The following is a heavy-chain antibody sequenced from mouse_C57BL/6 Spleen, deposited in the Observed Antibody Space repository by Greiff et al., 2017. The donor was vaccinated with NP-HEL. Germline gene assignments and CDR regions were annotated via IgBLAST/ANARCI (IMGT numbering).Heavy chain of an antibody. Sequence: QVQLQQSGAELMKPGASVKLSCKASGYTFTGYWIEWVKQRPGHGLEWIGEIFPGSGSTNYTDKFKGKATFTADKSSNTAYMQLSSLTTEDSAIYYGASPSAQATYYAMDYWGQGTSVTVSS. V-gene: IGHV1-9*01. J-gene: IGHJ4*01. CDR1: GYTFTGYW. CDR3: ASPSAQATYYAMDY. CDR2: IFPGSGST. D-gene: IGHD3-2*02.